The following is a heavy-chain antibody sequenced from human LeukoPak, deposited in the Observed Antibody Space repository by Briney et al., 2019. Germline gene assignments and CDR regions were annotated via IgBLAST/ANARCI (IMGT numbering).Heavy chain of an antibody. V-gene: IGHV4-34*01. CDR1: GGSFSGYY. CDR2: INHSGST. J-gene: IGHJ3*02. Sequence: SETLSLTCAVYGGSFSGYYWSWIRQPPGKGLEWIGEINHSGSTNYNPSLKSRVTISVDTSKNQFSLKLSSVTGADTAVYYCARASTTGTTVAFDIWGQGTMVTVSS. CDR3: ARASTTGTTVAFDI. D-gene: IGHD1-1*01.